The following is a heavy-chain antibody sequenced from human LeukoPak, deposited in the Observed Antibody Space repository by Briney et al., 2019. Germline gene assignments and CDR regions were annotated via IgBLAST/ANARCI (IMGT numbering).Heavy chain of an antibody. V-gene: IGHV3-74*01. CDR3: ARAYSDSSGYYPPYFDY. D-gene: IGHD3-22*01. CDR1: GFPFSRYW. CDR2: INSDGSST. Sequence: GGSLRLSCAASGFPFSRYWMHWVRQAPGKGLVWVSRINSDGSSTSYADSVKGRFTISRDNAKNTLYLRMISLRAEDTAVYYCARAYSDSSGYYPPYFDYWGQGTLVTVSS. J-gene: IGHJ4*02.